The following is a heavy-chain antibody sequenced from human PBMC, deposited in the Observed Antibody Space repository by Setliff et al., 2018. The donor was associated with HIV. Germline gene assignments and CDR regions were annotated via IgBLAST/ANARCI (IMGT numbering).Heavy chain of an antibody. CDR2: INPSGGST. Sequence: GASVKVSCKASGYTFTSYYMHWVRQAPGQGLEWMGIINPSGGSTSYVQNFQGRVTMTRDTSTSTVYMELSSLRSEDTAVYYCARRGSRGDYYYYMDVWGKGTTVTVSS. V-gene: IGHV1-46*01. D-gene: IGHD3-10*01. CDR3: ARRGSRGDYYYYMDV. CDR1: GYTFTSYY. J-gene: IGHJ6*03.